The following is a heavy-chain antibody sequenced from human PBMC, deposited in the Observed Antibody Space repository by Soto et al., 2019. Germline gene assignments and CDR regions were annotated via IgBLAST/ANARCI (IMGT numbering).Heavy chain of an antibody. J-gene: IGHJ4*02. D-gene: IGHD3-9*01. V-gene: IGHV4-59*08. Sequence: SETLSLTCTVSGGSISSYYWSWIRQPPGKGLEWIGYIYYSGGTNYNPSLKSRVTISVDTSKNQFSLKLSSVTAADQAVYYCARLRFFDWSPFAYWGQGTLVPVSS. CDR2: IYYSGGT. CDR3: ARLRFFDWSPFAY. CDR1: GGSISSYY.